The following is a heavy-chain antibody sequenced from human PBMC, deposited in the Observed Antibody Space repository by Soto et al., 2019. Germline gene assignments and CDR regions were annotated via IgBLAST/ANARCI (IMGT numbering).Heavy chain of an antibody. CDR2: ISGSGGST. J-gene: IGHJ3*02. D-gene: IGHD6-19*01. V-gene: IGHV3-23*01. CDR3: AKIGASGWYVAFDI. CDR1: GFTVSSNY. Sequence: GSLRLSCAASGFTVSSNYMSWVRQAPGKGLEWVSAISGSGGSTYYADSVKGRFTISRDNSKNTLYLQMNSLRAEDTAVYYCAKIGASGWYVAFDIWGQGTMVTVSS.